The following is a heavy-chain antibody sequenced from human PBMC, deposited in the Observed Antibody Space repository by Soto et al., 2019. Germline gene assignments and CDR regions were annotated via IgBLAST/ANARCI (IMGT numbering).Heavy chain of an antibody. CDR1: GGSISSGDYY. V-gene: IGHV4-31*03. CDR3: ARVRGYFDY. CDR2: IYYSGST. Sequence: QVQLQESGPGLVKPSQTLSLTCTVSGGSISSGDYYWSWIRQHPAKGLEWIGNIYYSGSTYYNPSLKSRVTISVDTSQNQFSLKLNSVTAADTAVYYGARVRGYFDYWGQGTLVTVSS. J-gene: IGHJ4*02.